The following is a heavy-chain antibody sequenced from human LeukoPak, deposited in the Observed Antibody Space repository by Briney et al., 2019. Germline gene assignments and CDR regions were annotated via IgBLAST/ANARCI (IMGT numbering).Heavy chain of an antibody. CDR1: GFTFSSYG. J-gene: IGHJ1*01. V-gene: IGHV3-30*02. CDR3: AVAGYYYDSSGYFH. CDR2: IRYDGSNK. D-gene: IGHD3-22*01. Sequence: PGGSLRLSCAASGFTFSSYGMHWVRQAPGKGLEWVAFIRYDGSNKYYADSVKGRFTISRDNSKNTLYLQMNSLRAEDTAVYYCAVAGYYYDSSGYFHWGQGTLVTVSS.